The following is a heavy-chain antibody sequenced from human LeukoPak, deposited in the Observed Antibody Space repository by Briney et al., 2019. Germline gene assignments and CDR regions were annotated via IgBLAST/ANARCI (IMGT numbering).Heavy chain of an antibody. Sequence: SETLSLTCTVSGYSISSGYYRGWIRQPPGKGLEWIGSIYHSGSTYYNPSLKSRVTISVDTSKNQFSLKLSSVTAADTAMYYCARVKDPGGYYYYYYMDVWGKGTTVTVSS. CDR3: ARVKDPGGYYYYYYMDV. D-gene: IGHD3-16*01. J-gene: IGHJ6*03. CDR1: GYSISSGYY. CDR2: IYHSGST. V-gene: IGHV4-38-2*02.